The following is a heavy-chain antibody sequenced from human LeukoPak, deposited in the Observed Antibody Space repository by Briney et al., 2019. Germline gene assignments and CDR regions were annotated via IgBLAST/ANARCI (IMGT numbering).Heavy chain of an antibody. CDR2: IRYDGSDK. J-gene: IGHJ4*02. CDR3: ANLDDY. Sequence: GGSLRLSCAASGFTFDKYGVHWVRQAPGKGLEWVTFIRYDGSDKYYADSVKGRFSISRDNSKKQLYLQMNSLRSEDTAVYYCANLDDYWGQGTLVTVSS. D-gene: IGHD1-1*01. V-gene: IGHV3-30*02. CDR1: GFTFDKYG.